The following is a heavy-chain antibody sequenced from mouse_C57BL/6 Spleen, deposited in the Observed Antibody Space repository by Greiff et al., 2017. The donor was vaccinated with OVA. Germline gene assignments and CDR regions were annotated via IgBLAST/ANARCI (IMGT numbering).Heavy chain of an antibody. CDR1: GYTFTSYW. CDR2: IDPSDSYT. J-gene: IGHJ1*03. Sequence: QVQLQQPGAELVMPGASVKLSCKASGYTFTSYWMHWVKQRPGQGLEWIGEIDPSDSYTNYNQKFKGKSTLTVDKSSSTAYMQLSSLTSEDSAVYYGARLITTVGRYFDVWGTGTTVTVSS. V-gene: IGHV1-69*01. D-gene: IGHD1-1*01. CDR3: ARLITTVGRYFDV.